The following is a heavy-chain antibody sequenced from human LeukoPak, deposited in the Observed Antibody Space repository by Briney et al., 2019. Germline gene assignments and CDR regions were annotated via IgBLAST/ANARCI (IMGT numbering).Heavy chain of an antibody. CDR1: GGSLSSYY. Sequence: PSETLSLTCTVSGGSLSSYYWSWIRQPPGKGLEWIGYIYYSGSTNYNPSLKSRVTISVDTSKNQFSLKLSSVTAADTAVYYCARQAGYYDFWSGYYIGFQHWGQGTLVTVSS. V-gene: IGHV4-59*08. CDR2: IYYSGST. D-gene: IGHD3-3*01. CDR3: ARQAGYYDFWSGYYIGFQH. J-gene: IGHJ1*01.